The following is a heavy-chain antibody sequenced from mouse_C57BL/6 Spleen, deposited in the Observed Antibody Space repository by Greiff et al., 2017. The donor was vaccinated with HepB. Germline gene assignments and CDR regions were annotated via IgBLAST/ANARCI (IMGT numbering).Heavy chain of an antibody. J-gene: IGHJ2*01. CDR2: ISYDGSN. V-gene: IGHV3-6*01. Sequence: EESGPGLVKPSQSLSLTCSVTGYSITSGYYWNWIRQFPGNKLEWMGYISYDGSNNYNPSLKNRISITRDTSKNQFFLKLNSVTTEDTATYYCASRGYYEDYFDYWGQGTTLTVSS. CDR3: ASRGYYEDYFDY. CDR1: GYSITSGYY. D-gene: IGHD1-1*02.